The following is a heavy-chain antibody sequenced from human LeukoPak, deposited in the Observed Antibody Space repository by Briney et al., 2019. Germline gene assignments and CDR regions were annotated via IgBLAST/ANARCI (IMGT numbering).Heavy chain of an antibody. CDR3: ASIGYCSGGSCYSDY. V-gene: IGHV1-18*04. CDR1: GYTFTSYG. J-gene: IGHJ4*02. D-gene: IGHD2-15*01. CDR2: ISAYNGNT. Sequence: ASVKVSCKASGYTFTSYGISWVRQAPGQGLEWMGWISAYNGNTNYAQKLQGRVTMTTDTSTSTAYMELRSLRSDGTAVYYCASIGYCSGGSCYSDYWGQGTLVTVSS.